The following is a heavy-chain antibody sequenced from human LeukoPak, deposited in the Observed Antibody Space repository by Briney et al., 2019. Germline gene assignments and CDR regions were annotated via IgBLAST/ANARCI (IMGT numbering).Heavy chain of an antibody. CDR1: GDSMTNYY. D-gene: IGHD2-15*01. J-gene: IGHJ4*02. CDR2: IYYSGAT. CDR3: ARSVVLYYFDY. Sequence: PSETLSLTCSVSGDSMTNYYWSWIRQPPGKGLEWTGYIYYSGATSYNPSLESRVTISEDTSKNQFSLRLSSVTAADTAVYYCARSVVLYYFDYWGQGTLVTVSS. V-gene: IGHV4-59*01.